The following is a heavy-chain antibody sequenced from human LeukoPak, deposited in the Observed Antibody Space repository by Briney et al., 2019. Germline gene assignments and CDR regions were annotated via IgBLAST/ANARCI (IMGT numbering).Heavy chain of an antibody. D-gene: IGHD5-18*01. V-gene: IGHV4-59*01. CDR2: IYYSGST. CDR1: GGSISSYY. J-gene: IGHJ4*02. CDR3: ASSSSGYSYAYYFDY. Sequence: SETLSLTCTVSGGSISSYYWSWIRQPPGKGLEWIGYIYYSGSTNYNPSLKSRVTISVDTSKNQFSLKLSSVTAADTAVYYCASSSSGYSYAYYFDYWGQGTLVTVSS.